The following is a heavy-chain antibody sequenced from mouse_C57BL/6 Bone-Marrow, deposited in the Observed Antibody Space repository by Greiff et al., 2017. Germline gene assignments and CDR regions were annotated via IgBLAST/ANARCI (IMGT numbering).Heavy chain of an antibody. CDR2: IDPSDSYT. Sequence: QVQLQQPGAELVRPGTSVKLSCKASGYTFTSYWMHWVKQRPGQGLEWIGVIDPSDSYTNSNQKFKGKATLTVDPSSSTAYMQLSSLISEDSAVYYCARWRGYGRSYDYYAMDYWGQGTSVTVSS. D-gene: IGHD1-1*01. CDR3: ARWRGYGRSYDYYAMDY. V-gene: IGHV1-59*01. CDR1: GYTFTSYW. J-gene: IGHJ4*01.